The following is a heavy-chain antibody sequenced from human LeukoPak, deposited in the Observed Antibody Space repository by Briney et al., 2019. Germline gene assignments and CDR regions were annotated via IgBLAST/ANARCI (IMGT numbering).Heavy chain of an antibody. Sequence: ASVKVSCKASGYTFTSYYMHWVRQAPGQGLEWMGIINPSGGSTSYAQKFQGRVTMTRNTSISTAYMELSSLRSEDTAVYYCARGGAYSGSYYFRDYYMDVWGKGTTVTISS. CDR3: ARGGAYSGSYYFRDYYMDV. V-gene: IGHV1-46*01. CDR2: INPSGGST. D-gene: IGHD1-26*01. J-gene: IGHJ6*03. CDR1: GYTFTSYY.